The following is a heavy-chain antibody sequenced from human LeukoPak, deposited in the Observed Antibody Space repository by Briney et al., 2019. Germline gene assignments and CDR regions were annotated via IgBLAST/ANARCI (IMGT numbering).Heavy chain of an antibody. D-gene: IGHD3-10*01. V-gene: IGHV1-18*01. CDR3: ARDPYGSGSYNY. J-gene: IGHJ4*02. CDR2: ISANNGNT. Sequence: GASVTLSCKASGYIFTNYGISWMRQAPGQGLEWMGWISANNGNTNYAQKFQGRVTMTTDTSTSTAYMELRSLRSDDTAVYYCARDPYGSGSYNYWGQGTLVTVSS. CDR1: GYIFTNYG.